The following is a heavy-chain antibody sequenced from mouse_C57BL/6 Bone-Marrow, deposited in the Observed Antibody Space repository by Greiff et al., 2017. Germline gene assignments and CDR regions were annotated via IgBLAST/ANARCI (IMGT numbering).Heavy chain of an antibody. CDR3: ARSLGRRWFDY. D-gene: IGHD4-1*01. CDR2: IDPSDSYT. J-gene: IGHJ2*01. V-gene: IGHV1-69*01. Sequence: QLQQPGAELVMPGASVKLSCKASGYTFTSYWMHWVKQRPGQGLEWIGEIDPSDSYTNYNQKFKGKSTLTVDKSSSTAYMQLSSLTSEDSAVYYCARSLGRRWFDYWGQGTTLTVSS. CDR1: GYTFTSYW.